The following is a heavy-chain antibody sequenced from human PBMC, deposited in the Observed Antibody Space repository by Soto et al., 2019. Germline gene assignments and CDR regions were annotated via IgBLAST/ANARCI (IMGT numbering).Heavy chain of an antibody. CDR3: AKSLYYYDSSPRDH. CDR2: TNSDGTDS. Sequence: VQLVESGGIGVQTGGSLRLSCAAAGFDFEDYAMHWVRQVPGKGLEWVALTNSDGTDSYYVDSVKGRFTISRDNAKRTMYRQKDRLRPEDNALYFCAKSLYYYDSSPRDHWGQGTLVTVSS. V-gene: IGHV3-43D*04. J-gene: IGHJ4*02. D-gene: IGHD3-22*01. CDR1: GFDFEDYA.